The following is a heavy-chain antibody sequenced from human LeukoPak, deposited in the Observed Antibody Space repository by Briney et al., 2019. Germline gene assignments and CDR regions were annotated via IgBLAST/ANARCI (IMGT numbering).Heavy chain of an antibody. CDR3: ARVPQNSGSYYGGYYYYGMDV. CDR1: GYTFTGYY. CDR2: INPSGGST. D-gene: IGHD1-26*01. Sequence: ASVKVSCKASGYTFTGYYMHWVRQAPGQGLEWMGIINPSGGSTSYAQKFQGRVTMTRDTSTSTVYMELSSLRSEDTAVYYCARVPQNSGSYYGGYYYYGMDVWGQGTTVTVSS. J-gene: IGHJ6*02. V-gene: IGHV1-46*01.